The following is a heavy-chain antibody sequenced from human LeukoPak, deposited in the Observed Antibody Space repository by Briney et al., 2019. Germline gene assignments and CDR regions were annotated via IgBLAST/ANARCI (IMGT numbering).Heavy chain of an antibody. J-gene: IGHJ3*02. CDR2: IWYDGSNK. Sequence: LPGGSLRLSCAASGFTFSTYGMHWVRQAPGKGLEWVAVIWYDGSNKYYGDSVKGRFTISRDNSKDTLYLQMNSLRAEDTAVYYCARGGIPPEALGGTFDIWGQGTMVTVSS. D-gene: IGHD2-15*01. V-gene: IGHV3-33*01. CDR3: ARGGIPPEALGGTFDI. CDR1: GFTFSTYG.